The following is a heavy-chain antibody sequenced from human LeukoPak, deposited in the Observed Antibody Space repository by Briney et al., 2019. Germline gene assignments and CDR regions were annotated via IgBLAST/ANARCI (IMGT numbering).Heavy chain of an antibody. CDR1: GFTVSSNY. J-gene: IGHJ5*02. D-gene: IGHD1-26*01. Sequence: GGSLRLSCAASGFTVSSNYMSWVRQAPGKGLEWVSVIFSDGSTSYADSVKGRFTISRDISKNTLYLQLNSLRAEDTAVYYCASRVGIVGATGVFDHGGQGTLVTVSA. CDR2: IFSDGST. CDR3: ASRVGIVGATGVFDH. V-gene: IGHV3-66*01.